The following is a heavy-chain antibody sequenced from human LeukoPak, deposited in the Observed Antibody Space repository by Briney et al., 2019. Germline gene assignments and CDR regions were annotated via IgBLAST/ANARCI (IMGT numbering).Heavy chain of an antibody. CDR3: ARDRAPYCSSTSCYACSMDV. J-gene: IGHJ6*03. CDR2: INQDGTEK. CDR1: GFTFTTYW. Sequence: GGSLRLSCAASGFTFTTYWMSWVRQLPGKGLEWVANINQDGTEKYYVDSVKGRFTISRDNAKNSLYLQMNSLRAEDTAVYYCARDRAPYCSSTSCYACSMDVWGKGTTVTISS. V-gene: IGHV3-7*01. D-gene: IGHD2-2*01.